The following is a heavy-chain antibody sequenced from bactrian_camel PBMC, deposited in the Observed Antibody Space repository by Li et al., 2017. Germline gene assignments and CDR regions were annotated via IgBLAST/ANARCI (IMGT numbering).Heavy chain of an antibody. CDR1: GFTFDTYD. Sequence: VQLVESGGGLVQPGGSLTLSCAASGFTFDTYDLNWVRQAPGKGLEWVSFINNAGGSTYYGDSVKGRFTISRDNAKNTVDLQMNSLKPEDTAMYYCYTQCSVIVGGRYAYWGQGTQVTVS. D-gene: IGHD2*01. J-gene: IGHJ4*01. V-gene: IGHV3S40*01. CDR3: YTQCSVIVGGRYAY. CDR2: INNAGGST.